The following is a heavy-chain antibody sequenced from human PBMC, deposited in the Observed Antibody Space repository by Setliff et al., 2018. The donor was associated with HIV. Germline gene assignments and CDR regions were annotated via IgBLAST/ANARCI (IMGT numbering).Heavy chain of an antibody. CDR1: GDSISDYY. CDR2: IYYSGST. D-gene: IGHD4-4*01. Sequence: SETLSLTCTVSGDSISDYYWTWSRQPPGKGLEWIGYIYYSGSTNYNPSLKSRVTISVDTSKNQFSLELTSLTAADTAVYYCARAYDYSNYFHYYMDVWGKGTTVTVSS. CDR3: ARAYDYSNYFHYYMDV. J-gene: IGHJ6*03. V-gene: IGHV4-59*01.